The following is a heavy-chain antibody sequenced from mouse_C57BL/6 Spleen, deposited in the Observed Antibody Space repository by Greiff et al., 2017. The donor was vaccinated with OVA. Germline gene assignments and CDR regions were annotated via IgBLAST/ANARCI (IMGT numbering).Heavy chain of an antibody. CDR2: IYPGDGDT. V-gene: IGHV1-80*01. D-gene: IGHD1-1*01. J-gene: IGHJ1*03. Sequence: VQLQESGAELVKPGASVKISCKASGYAFSSYWMNWVKQRPGKGLEWIGQIYPGDGDTNYNGKFKGKATLTADKSSSTAYMQLSSLTSEDSAVYFCARSGYYGSSYRYFDVWGTGTTVTVSS. CDR1: GYAFSSYW. CDR3: ARSGYYGSSYRYFDV.